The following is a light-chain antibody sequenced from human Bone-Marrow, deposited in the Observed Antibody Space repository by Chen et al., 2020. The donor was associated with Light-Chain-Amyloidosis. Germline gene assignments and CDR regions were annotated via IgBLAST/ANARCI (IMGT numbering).Light chain of an antibody. CDR3: QVWDSSRDLIWV. CDR1: NIGSKD. CDR2: DDS. J-gene: IGLJ3*02. Sequence: SYVLTQPPSVSVAPGQTASITCGGNNIGSKDVHWYQQKPGQAPVLVVYDDSDRPSGIPGRISGSNSGNTATLTISRVEAGDEADYYCQVWDSSRDLIWVFGGGTKLTVL. V-gene: IGLV3-21*02.